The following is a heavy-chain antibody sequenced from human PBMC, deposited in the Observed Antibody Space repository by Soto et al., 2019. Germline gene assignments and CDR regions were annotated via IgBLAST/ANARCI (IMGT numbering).Heavy chain of an antibody. CDR3: ARYHDFWSGNADAFDV. J-gene: IGHJ3*01. D-gene: IGHD3-3*01. V-gene: IGHV4-31*03. CDR2: ISYSGIT. CDR1: GDSISSGDYY. Sequence: VQLQESGPGLVMPSQTLSLTCTVSGDSISSGDYYWGWIRQHPGRGLEWIGYISYSGITYYNPSLKSRLTISLDTSKNQFSLELNSVTAADTAIYYCARYHDFWSGNADAFDVWGQGTMVTVSS.